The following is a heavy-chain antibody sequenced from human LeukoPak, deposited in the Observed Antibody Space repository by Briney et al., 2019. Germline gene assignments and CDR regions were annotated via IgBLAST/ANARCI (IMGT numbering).Heavy chain of an antibody. V-gene: IGHV1-8*03. D-gene: IGHD4-17*01. CDR3: ARGATYGDYYYYYMDV. Sequence: ASVKVSCKASGYTFTSYGISWVRQATGQGLEWMGWMNPNSGNTGYAQKFQGRVTITRNTSISTAYMELSSLRSEDTAVYYCARGATYGDYYYYYMDVWGKGTTVTVSS. J-gene: IGHJ6*03. CDR1: GYTFTSYG. CDR2: MNPNSGNT.